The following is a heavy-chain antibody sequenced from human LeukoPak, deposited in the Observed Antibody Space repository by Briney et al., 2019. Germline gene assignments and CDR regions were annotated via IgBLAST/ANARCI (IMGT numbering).Heavy chain of an antibody. D-gene: IGHD6-13*01. CDR1: GINFRSSG. V-gene: IGHV3-30*02. CDR2: IQNDGSDK. J-gene: IGHJ4*02. CDR3: AREGGRAVPGRFDQ. Sequence: PGGSLRPSCAASGINFRSSGMHWVRQAPGKGLEWVTFIQNDGSDKYYAASMKGRFTISRDNSRNTVYLHMASLRADDTALYYCAREGGRAVPGRFDQWGQGTLVTVSS.